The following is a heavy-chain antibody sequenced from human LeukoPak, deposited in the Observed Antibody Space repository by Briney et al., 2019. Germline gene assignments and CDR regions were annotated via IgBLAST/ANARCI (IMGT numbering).Heavy chain of an antibody. CDR1: GFTFSSYA. J-gene: IGHJ5*02. CDR2: ISGSGGST. D-gene: IGHD2-2*01. V-gene: IGHV3-23*01. Sequence: GGSLRLSCAASGFTFSSYAMSWVRQAPGKGLEWVSAISGSGGSTYYADSVKGRFTISRDNSKNTLYLQVNSLRAEDTAVYYCAKDSFPFIPAAENWFDPWGQGTLVTVSS. CDR3: AKDSFPFIPAAENWFDP.